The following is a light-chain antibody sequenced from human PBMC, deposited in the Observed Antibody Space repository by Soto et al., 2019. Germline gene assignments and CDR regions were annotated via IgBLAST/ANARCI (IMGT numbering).Light chain of an antibody. Sequence: DIQMTQSPSSLSASAGDRVTITCRASENIRSYLNWYQQKPGKAPEVLIHAASRLQSGVPQRFSGSGSGTDFTLNITRLQPEDFATYYCQQTFGTPRTFGQGTKVDIK. V-gene: IGKV1-39*01. CDR2: AAS. CDR3: QQTFGTPRT. J-gene: IGKJ1*01. CDR1: ENIRSY.